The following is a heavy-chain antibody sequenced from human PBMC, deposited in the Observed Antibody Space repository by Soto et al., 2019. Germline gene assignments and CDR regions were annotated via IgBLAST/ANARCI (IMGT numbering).Heavy chain of an antibody. J-gene: IGHJ6*03. CDR3: AGTSSLQWYYMDV. D-gene: IGHD1-7*01. CDR1: GDSVTSHY. Sequence: SEILSLTCSFSGDSVTSHYLTWIRQSPEKGLEWIGYMHYTGFSHYNPSLKSRITVNADTSKNQFSLHLNSVTPEDTAVYYCAGTSSLQWYYMDVWDKGTTVTVSS. V-gene: IGHV4-59*02. CDR2: MHYTGFS.